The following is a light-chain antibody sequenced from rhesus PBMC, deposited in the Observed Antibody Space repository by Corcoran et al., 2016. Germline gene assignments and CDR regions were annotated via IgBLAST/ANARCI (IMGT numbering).Light chain of an antibody. J-gene: IGKJ1*01. CDR1: ENVNNY. V-gene: IGKV1-74*01. CDR3: QHNYGTPWT. CDR2: KAY. Sequence: DIQMTQSPSFLSASVGDRVTITCRTSENVNNYLHWYQQKPGKAPKLLTYKAYTLQSGVPSRFSGSGSGTDYTFTIRSLQSEDVATYYCQHNYGTPWTFGQGTKVGIK.